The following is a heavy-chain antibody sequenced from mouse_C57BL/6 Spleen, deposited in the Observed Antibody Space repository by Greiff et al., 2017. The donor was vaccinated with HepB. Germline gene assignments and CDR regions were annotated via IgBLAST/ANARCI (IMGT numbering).Heavy chain of an antibody. CDR1: GFTFSSYA. D-gene: IGHD1-1*01. J-gene: IGHJ2*01. CDR2: ISDGGSYT. V-gene: IGHV5-4*03. Sequence: EVMLVESGGGLVKPGGSLKLSCAASGFTFSSYAMSWVRQTPEKRLEWVATISDGGSYTYYPDNVKGRFTISRDNAKNNLYLQMSHLKSEDTAMYYCARVYGSSYEDYWGQGTTLTVSS. CDR3: ARVYGSSYEDY.